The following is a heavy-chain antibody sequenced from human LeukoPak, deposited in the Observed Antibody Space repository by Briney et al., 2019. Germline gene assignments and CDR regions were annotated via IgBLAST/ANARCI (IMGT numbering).Heavy chain of an antibody. D-gene: IGHD1/OR15-1a*01. J-gene: IGHJ4*02. CDR3: ARGEVRWNNYFDY. Sequence: SETLSLTCTVSGGSISTYYWTWIRQPPGKGLEWIGYIYYTGNSNYNPSLKSRVTLSVDTSKNQFSLKLSSVTAADTAVYFCARGEVRWNNYFDYWGQGTLVTVSS. V-gene: IGHV4-59*13. CDR2: IYYTGNS. CDR1: GGSISTYY.